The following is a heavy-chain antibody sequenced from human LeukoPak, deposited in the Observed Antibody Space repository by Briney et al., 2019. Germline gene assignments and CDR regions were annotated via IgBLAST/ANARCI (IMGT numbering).Heavy chain of an antibody. J-gene: IGHJ4*02. Sequence: GASVKVSCKASGCAFTSYGISWVRQAPGQGLEWMGWISAYNGNTNYAQKLQGRVTMTTDTSTSTAYMELRSLRSDDTAVYYCARDLGSAIAEPFDHWGQGTLVTLSS. V-gene: IGHV1-18*01. CDR3: ARDLGSAIAEPFDH. D-gene: IGHD6-13*01. CDR2: ISAYNGNT. CDR1: GCAFTSYG.